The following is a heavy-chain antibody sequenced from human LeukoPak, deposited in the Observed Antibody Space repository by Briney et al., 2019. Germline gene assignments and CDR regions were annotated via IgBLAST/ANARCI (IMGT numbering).Heavy chain of an antibody. D-gene: IGHD5-18*01. CDR3: ARGGERGYSYGYSDY. CDR1: GASISNYY. J-gene: IGHJ4*02. CDR2: IYYSGST. Sequence: SETLSLTCNVSGASISNYYWSWIRQTPGKGLEWIGYIYYSGSTDYNPSLKSRVTISVDTSKNQFSLKLSSVTAADTAVYYCARGGERGYSYGYSDYWGQGTLVTVSS. V-gene: IGHV4-59*01.